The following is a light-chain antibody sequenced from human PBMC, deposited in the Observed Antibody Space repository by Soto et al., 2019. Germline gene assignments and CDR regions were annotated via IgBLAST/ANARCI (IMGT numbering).Light chain of an antibody. V-gene: IGLV1-40*01. CDR3: QSYDSSLSVNVV. CDR1: SSNIGAGYD. Sequence: QSVLTQPPSVSGAPGQRVTISCTGSSSNIGAGYDVHWYQQLPGTAPKLLIYGNSNRPSGVPDRFSGSKSGTSASLATTGLQAEDEADYYCQSYDSSLSVNVVFGGGTKLTVL. CDR2: GNS. J-gene: IGLJ2*01.